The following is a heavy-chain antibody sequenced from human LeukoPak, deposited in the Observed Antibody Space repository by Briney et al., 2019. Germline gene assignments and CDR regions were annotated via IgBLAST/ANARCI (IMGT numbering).Heavy chain of an antibody. D-gene: IGHD6-19*01. Sequence: GGSLRLSCAASGFTFSSYSMNWVRQAPGKGLEWVSCISSSSSYIYYADSVKGRFTISTDNAKNSLYLQMNSLRAEDTAVYYCARARAVAGFYYWGQGTLVTVSS. CDR3: ARARAVAGFYY. CDR1: GFTFSSYS. CDR2: ISSSSSYI. V-gene: IGHV3-21*01. J-gene: IGHJ4*02.